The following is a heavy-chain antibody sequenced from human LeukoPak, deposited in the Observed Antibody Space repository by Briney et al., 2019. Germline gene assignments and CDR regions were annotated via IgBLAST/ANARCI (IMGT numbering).Heavy chain of an antibody. CDR2: IYSGGST. V-gene: IGHV3-66*02. D-gene: IGHD5-24*01. CDR1: GFTVSSNY. Sequence: GGSLRLSCAASGFTVSSNYMSWVRQAPGKGLEWVSVIYSGGSTYYADSVKGRFTISRDNSKNTLYLQMNSLRAEDTAVYYCARGGWGQGRWLQFDYWGQGTLVTVSS. CDR3: ARGGWGQGRWLQFDY. J-gene: IGHJ4*02.